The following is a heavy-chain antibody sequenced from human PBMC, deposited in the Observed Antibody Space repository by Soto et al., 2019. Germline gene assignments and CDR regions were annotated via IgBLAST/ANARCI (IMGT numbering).Heavy chain of an antibody. Sequence: LSLTWTVSGGSISSSSYFWGWILQPPGKGLEWIGSIFYSGIPYKNPSLKGRVTIFVDTSKNQFSLKLSSVTAADTAVYYCARHATIFGVVSHFDFWGQGTLVTVSS. CDR3: ARHATIFGVVSHFDF. CDR1: GGSISSSSYF. D-gene: IGHD3-3*01. J-gene: IGHJ4*02. CDR2: IFYSGIP. V-gene: IGHV4-39*01.